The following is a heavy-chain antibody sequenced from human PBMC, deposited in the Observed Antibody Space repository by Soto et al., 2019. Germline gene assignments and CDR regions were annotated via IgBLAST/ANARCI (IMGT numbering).Heavy chain of an antibody. CDR3: VRDWESTTQTWGFGDS. D-gene: IGHD1-1*01. Sequence: QVQLVQSGAEVKKPGSSVKVSCKASGGTFSSYTITWVRQAPGQGLEWLGRIIPIFGVTNYAQKVQDRDTITADRSTTTAYMELSRLRSVDTAVYYCVRDWESTTQTWGFGDSWGQGTLVTVS. V-gene: IGHV1-69*08. CDR2: IIPIFGVT. CDR1: GGTFSSYT. J-gene: IGHJ4*02.